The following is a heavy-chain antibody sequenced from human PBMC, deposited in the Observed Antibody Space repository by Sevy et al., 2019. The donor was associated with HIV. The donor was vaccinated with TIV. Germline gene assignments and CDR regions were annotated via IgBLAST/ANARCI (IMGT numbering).Heavy chain of an antibody. CDR2: ISSSGSTI. D-gene: IGHD2-2*01. J-gene: IGHJ5*02. Sequence: GGSLRLSCAASGFTFSDYYMSWIRQAPGKGLEWVSYISSSGSTIYYADSVKGRFTISRDNVKNSLYLQMNSLRAEDTAVYYCARDTDSTDGWFDPWGQGTLVTVSS. CDR3: ARDTDSTDGWFDP. CDR1: GFTFSDYY. V-gene: IGHV3-11*01.